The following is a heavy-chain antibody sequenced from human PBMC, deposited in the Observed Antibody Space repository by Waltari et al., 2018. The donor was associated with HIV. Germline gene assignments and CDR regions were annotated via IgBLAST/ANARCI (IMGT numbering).Heavy chain of an antibody. CDR2: ISSSSSYI. J-gene: IGHJ6*02. D-gene: IGHD3-16*01. CDR3: ARDFWGGYYYGMDV. CDR1: GFTFRSDS. V-gene: IGHV3-21*01. Sequence: EVQLVESGGGLVKPGGSLRLSCAASGFTFRSDSMNWVRQARGKGLEWVSSISSSSSYIYYADSVKGRFTISRDNAKNSLYLQMNSLRAEDTAVYYCARDFWGGYYYGMDVWGQGTTVTVSS.